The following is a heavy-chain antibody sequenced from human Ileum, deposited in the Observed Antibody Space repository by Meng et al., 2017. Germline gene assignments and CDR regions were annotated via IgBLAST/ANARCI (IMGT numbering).Heavy chain of an antibody. CDR1: GGSFSGYY. CDR3: ARGGHDSSGYYSFDY. V-gene: IGHV4-34*01. D-gene: IGHD3-22*01. Sequence: QGQLQTGGAGLLKPAETLSPTCAVYGGSFSGYYWSWIRQPPGKGLEWIGEINHSGSTNYNPSLKSRVTISVDTSKNQFSLKLSSVTAADTAVYYCARGGHDSSGYYSFDYWGQGTLVTVSS. J-gene: IGHJ4*02. CDR2: INHSGST.